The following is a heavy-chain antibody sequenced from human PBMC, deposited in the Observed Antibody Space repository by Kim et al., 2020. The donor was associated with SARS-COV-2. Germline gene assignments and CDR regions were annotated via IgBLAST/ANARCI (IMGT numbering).Heavy chain of an antibody. CDR3: ARDPLGYSGICAEYFQH. J-gene: IGHJ1*01. CDR1: GYTFTSYG. V-gene: IGHV1-18*01. CDR2: ISAYNGNT. D-gene: IGHD1-26*01. Sequence: ASVKVSCKASGYTFTSYGISWVRQAPGQGLEWMGWISAYNGNTNYEQKLQGRVTMTTDTSTSTAYMELRSLRSDDTAVYYCARDPLGYSGICAEYFQHWGQGTLVTVSS.